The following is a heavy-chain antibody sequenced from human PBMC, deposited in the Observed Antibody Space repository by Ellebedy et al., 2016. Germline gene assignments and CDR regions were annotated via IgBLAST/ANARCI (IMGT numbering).Heavy chain of an antibody. CDR1: NFTFSSFY. CDR3: YYGHYSGS. J-gene: IGHJ4*02. D-gene: IGHD4-17*01. Sequence: GESLKISXVASNFTFSSFYMSWVRQAPGKGLEWVANINHHGSETYYGDSVKGRFTISRDNSRNTLYLQMNSLRAEDTAVYYCYYGHYSGSWGQGTLVTVSS. CDR2: INHHGSET. V-gene: IGHV3-7*03.